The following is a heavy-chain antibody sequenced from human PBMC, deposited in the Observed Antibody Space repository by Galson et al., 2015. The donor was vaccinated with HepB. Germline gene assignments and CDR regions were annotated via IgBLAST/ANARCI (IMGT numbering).Heavy chain of an antibody. Sequence: QSGAEVKKPGESLKISCKASGHSVTNYWIGWVRQMPGKGLELMGIIYPSDSDTTYSPSFQGQVTISADKSINTAYLQWSSLKASDTAMYFCASRPTSAAGPFDYWGQGTLVTVSS. CDR3: ASRPTSAAGPFDY. D-gene: IGHD6-13*01. V-gene: IGHV5-51*03. CDR1: GHSVTNYW. CDR2: IYPSDSDT. J-gene: IGHJ4*02.